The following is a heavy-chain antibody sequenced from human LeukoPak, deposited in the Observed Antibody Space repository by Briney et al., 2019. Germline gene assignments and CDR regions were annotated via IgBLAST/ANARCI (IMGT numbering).Heavy chain of an antibody. CDR1: GFTFSDFG. CDR2: IAYGGSRK. Sequence: GGSLRLSCAASGFTFSDFGMHWVRQAPGKGLEWVAFIAYGGSRKYYAESVKGRFTISRDDSRNTLYLQMSGLKTEDTAVYYCAKNHKAVTNSGVPSQGYWGQGTLVTVSS. CDR3: AKNHKAVTNSGVPSQGY. D-gene: IGHD3-3*01. V-gene: IGHV3-30*19. J-gene: IGHJ4*02.